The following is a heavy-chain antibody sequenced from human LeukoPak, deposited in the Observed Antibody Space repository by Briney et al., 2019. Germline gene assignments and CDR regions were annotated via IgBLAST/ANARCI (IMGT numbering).Heavy chain of an antibody. Sequence: SETLSLTCTVSGGSISSSSYYWGWIRQPPGKGLEWNVSIYYSGSTYYNPSLKSRVTISVDTSKNQFSLKLSSVTAADTAMYYCARGTLYSGWSYYFDYWGQGSQVTVSS. CDR1: GGSISSSSYY. D-gene: IGHD6-19*01. J-gene: IGHJ4*02. V-gene: IGHV4-39*07. CDR3: ARGTLYSGWSYYFDY. CDR2: IYYSGST.